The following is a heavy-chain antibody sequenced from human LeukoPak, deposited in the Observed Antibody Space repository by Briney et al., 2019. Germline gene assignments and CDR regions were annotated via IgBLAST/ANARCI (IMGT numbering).Heavy chain of an antibody. CDR3: ARFGSLS. CDR2: ISYDGSNK. Sequence: SGGSLRLSCAASGFTFSSYAMHWVRQAPGKGLEWVAVISYDGSNKYYADSVKGRFTISRDNAKNSLYLQMNSLRAEDTAVYYCARFGSLSWGQGTLVTVSS. CDR1: GFTFSSYA. J-gene: IGHJ5*02. V-gene: IGHV3-30*04. D-gene: IGHD3-3*01.